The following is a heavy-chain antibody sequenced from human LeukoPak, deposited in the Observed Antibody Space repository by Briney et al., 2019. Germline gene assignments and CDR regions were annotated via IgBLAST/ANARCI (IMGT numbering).Heavy chain of an antibody. CDR2: IGAYNGDT. CDR1: GYTFTSFG. J-gene: IGHJ4*02. CDR3: TRDHCRGDNCPSFDY. V-gene: IGHV1-18*04. Sequence: GASVKVSCKPSGYTFTSFGISWVRQAPGQGLEWMGWIGAYNGDTNYAQKFQGRATMTTDTSTSTAYTDLRSLRSDDTAVYYCTRDHCRGDNCPSFDYWGQGTLVTVSS. D-gene: IGHD2-15*01.